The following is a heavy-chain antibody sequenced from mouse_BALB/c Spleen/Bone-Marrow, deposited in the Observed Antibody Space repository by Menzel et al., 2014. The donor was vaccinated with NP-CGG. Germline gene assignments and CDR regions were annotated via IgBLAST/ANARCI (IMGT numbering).Heavy chain of an antibody. CDR1: GYAFTNYL. CDR2: INPGSGGT. CDR3: ARGDYRYDGFAY. J-gene: IGHJ3*01. Sequence: QVQLQQSGAELVRPGTSVKVSCKASGYAFTNYLIEWVKQRPGQGLEWIGVINPGSGGTNYNEKFKGKATPTADKSSSTAYMQLSSLTSDDSAVYFCARGDYRYDGFAYWGQGTLVTVSA. D-gene: IGHD2-14*01. V-gene: IGHV1-54*01.